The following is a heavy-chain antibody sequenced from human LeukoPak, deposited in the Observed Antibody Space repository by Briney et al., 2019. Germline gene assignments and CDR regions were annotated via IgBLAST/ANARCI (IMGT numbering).Heavy chain of an antibody. J-gene: IGHJ3*02. V-gene: IGHV3-53*01. CDR2: IYSDGSI. CDR3: ARDRRRLRGMNGDGDAFDI. CDR1: GFSVRSNY. D-gene: IGHD1-1*01. Sequence: GALRLSCSASGFSVRSNYISWVRQAPGKGLEWVSMIYSDGSIFHADSVKGRFTMSRDNSRNTLDLQMNSLRVEDTAVYFCARDRRRLRGMNGDGDAFDIWGQGTMVTVSS.